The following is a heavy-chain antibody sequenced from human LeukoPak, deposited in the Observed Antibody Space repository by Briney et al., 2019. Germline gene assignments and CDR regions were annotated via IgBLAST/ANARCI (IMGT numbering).Heavy chain of an antibody. CDR3: ARHKHQLLSFDY. CDR1: GGSFSGYY. V-gene: IGHV4-34*01. D-gene: IGHD2-2*01. Sequence: SETLSLTCAVYGGSFSGYYWSWIRQPPGKGLEWIGEINHSGSTNYNPSLKSRVTISVDTSKNQFSLKLSSVTAADTAVYYCARHKHQLLSFDYWGQGTLVTVSS. J-gene: IGHJ4*02. CDR2: INHSGST.